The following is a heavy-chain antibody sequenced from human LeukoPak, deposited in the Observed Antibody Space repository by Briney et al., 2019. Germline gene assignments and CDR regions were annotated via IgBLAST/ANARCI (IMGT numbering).Heavy chain of an antibody. CDR3: AREEDIVVVVARSSAFDI. CDR2: INPNSGGT. Sequence: VASVKVSCKASGYTFTDYYMHWVRQAPGQGLEWMGWINPNSGGTNYAQKFQGRVTLTSDTSISTAYMELSRLRSDDTAVYYCAREEDIVVVVARSSAFDIWGQGTMVTVSS. D-gene: IGHD2-15*01. V-gene: IGHV1-2*02. J-gene: IGHJ3*02. CDR1: GYTFTDYY.